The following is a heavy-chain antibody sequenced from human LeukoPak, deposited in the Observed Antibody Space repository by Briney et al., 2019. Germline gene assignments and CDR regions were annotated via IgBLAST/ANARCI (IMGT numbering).Heavy chain of an antibody. CDR2: ITSTSTYV. J-gene: IGHJ6*03. CDR1: GFTFSTYN. Sequence: GGSLRLSCAASGFTFSTYNMNWVRQAPGKRLEWVSSITSTSTYVFYADSVKGRFTISRDNAKNSLYLQMNSLRAEDTAVYYCARDPYSGSYGDYYYYYMDVWGKGTTVTISS. D-gene: IGHD1-26*01. V-gene: IGHV3-21*01. CDR3: ARDPYSGSYGDYYYYYMDV.